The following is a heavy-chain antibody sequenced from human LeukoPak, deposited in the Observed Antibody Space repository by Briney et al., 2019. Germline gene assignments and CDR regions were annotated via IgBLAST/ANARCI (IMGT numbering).Heavy chain of an antibody. CDR2: INHSGST. CDR1: GGSFSGYY. CDR3: ARVLFTMVRGVIIFTPFDP. J-gene: IGHJ5*02. V-gene: IGHV4-34*01. Sequence: SETLSLTCAVYGGSFSGYYWSWIRQPPGKGLGWIGEINHSGSTNYNPSLKSRVTISVDTSKNQFSLKLSSVTAADTAVYYCARVLFTMVRGVIIFTPFDPWGQGTLVTVSS. D-gene: IGHD3-10*01.